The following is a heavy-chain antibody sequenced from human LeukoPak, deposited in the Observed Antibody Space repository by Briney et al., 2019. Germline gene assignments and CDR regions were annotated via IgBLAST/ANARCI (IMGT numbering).Heavy chain of an antibody. Sequence: SETLSLTCTVSGGSISSYYWSWIRQPPGKGLEWIGYIYYSGSTNYNPSLKSRVTISVDTSKNQFSLKLSSVTAADTAVYYCARGPLGYCSSTSCYIFDYWGQGTLVTVSS. CDR1: GGSISSYY. D-gene: IGHD2-2*02. CDR2: IYYSGST. V-gene: IGHV4-59*12. J-gene: IGHJ4*02. CDR3: ARGPLGYCSSTSCYIFDY.